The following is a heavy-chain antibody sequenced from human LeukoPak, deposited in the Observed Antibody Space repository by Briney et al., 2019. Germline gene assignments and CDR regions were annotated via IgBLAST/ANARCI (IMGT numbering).Heavy chain of an antibody. J-gene: IGHJ4*02. CDR3: ARVVDHDYGDYYLDY. D-gene: IGHD4-17*01. CDR1: GFTVSSND. CDR2: IYSGGST. Sequence: GGSLRLSCAASGFTVSSNDMSWVRQAPGKGLECVSVIYSGGSTDYADSVKGRLTISRDNSKNTLYLQMNSLRAEDTAVYYCARVVDHDYGDYYLDYWGQGTLVTVSS. V-gene: IGHV3-53*01.